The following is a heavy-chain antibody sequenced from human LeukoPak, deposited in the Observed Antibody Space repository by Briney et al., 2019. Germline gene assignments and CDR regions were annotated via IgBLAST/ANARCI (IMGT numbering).Heavy chain of an antibody. CDR2: IYYSGST. J-gene: IGHJ4*02. V-gene: IGHV4-39*01. D-gene: IGHD3-3*01. CDR1: GGSISSSSYY. Sequence: PSETLSLTCTVSGGSISSSSYYWGWIRQPPGKGLEWIGSIYYSGSTYYNPSLKSRVTISVDTSKNQFSLKLSSVTAADTAVYYCARATYYDFWSGPLLGYWGQGTLVTVSS. CDR3: ARATYYDFWSGPLLGY.